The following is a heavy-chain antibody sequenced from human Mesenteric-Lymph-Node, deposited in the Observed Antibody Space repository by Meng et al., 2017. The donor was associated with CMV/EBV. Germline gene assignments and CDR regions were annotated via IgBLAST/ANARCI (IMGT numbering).Heavy chain of an antibody. Sequence: SAGSISSGGYYWSWSPPPPGKGLEWVGYIYYSGSTYYTPSLKSRVTISVDTSKNQFSLKLSSVTAADTAVYYCARANTDSSGYYYFDYWGQGTLVTVSS. V-gene: IGHV4-31*02. CDR3: ARANTDSSGYYYFDY. J-gene: IGHJ4*02. CDR2: IYYSGST. D-gene: IGHD3-22*01. CDR1: AGSISSGGYY.